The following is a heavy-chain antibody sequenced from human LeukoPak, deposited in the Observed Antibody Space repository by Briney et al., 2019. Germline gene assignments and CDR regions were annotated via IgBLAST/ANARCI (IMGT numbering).Heavy chain of an antibody. V-gene: IGHV3-13*01. CDR3: ARRVAYYYGSGSYFFDY. Sequence: GGSLRLSCGVSGFTLGDNDMHWVRQVTGKGLEWVSGIGAAGDTYYPGSVKGRFTISRESGKNSLYLQMSSLRAGDTAVYYCARRVAYYYGSGSYFFDYWGQGTLVTVSS. CDR1: GFTLGDND. J-gene: IGHJ4*02. D-gene: IGHD3-10*01. CDR2: IGAAGDT.